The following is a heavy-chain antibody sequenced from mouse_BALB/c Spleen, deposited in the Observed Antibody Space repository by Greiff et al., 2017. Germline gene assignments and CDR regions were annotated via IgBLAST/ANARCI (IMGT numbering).Heavy chain of an antibody. CDR2: ISYSGST. J-gene: IGHJ3*01. Sequence: DVQLQESGPGLVKPSQSLSLTCTVTGYSITSDYAWNWIRQFPGNKLEWMGYISYSGSTSYNPSLKSRISITRDTSKNQFFLQLNSVTTEDTATYYCAINGFAYWGQGTLVTVSA. CDR3: AINGFAY. D-gene: IGHD1-2*01. V-gene: IGHV3-2*02. CDR1: GYSITSDYA.